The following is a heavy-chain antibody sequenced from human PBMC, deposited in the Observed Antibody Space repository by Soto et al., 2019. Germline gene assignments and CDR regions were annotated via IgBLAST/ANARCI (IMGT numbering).Heavy chain of an antibody. CDR2: IWYDGSNK. Sequence: QVQLVESGGGVVQPGRSLRLSCAASGFTFSSYGMHWVRQAPGKGLEWVAVIWYDGSNKYYADSVKGRFTISRDNSKNTLYLQMNSLRAEDTAVYYCAREQSYDFWSGYYRGNWFDPWGQGTLVTVSS. J-gene: IGHJ5*02. V-gene: IGHV3-33*01. CDR3: AREQSYDFWSGYYRGNWFDP. CDR1: GFTFSSYG. D-gene: IGHD3-3*01.